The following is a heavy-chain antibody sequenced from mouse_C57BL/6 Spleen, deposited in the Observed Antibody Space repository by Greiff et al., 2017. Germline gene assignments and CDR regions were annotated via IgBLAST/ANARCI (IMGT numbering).Heavy chain of an antibody. CDR2: IWSGGST. CDR1: GFSLTSYG. Sequence: VMLVESGPGLVQPSQSLSITCTASGFSLTSYGVHWVRQSPGKGLEWLGVIWSGGSTDNNAAFISRLSISKDNSKSQVFLKMNSLQADDTAIYYCARNGNYDWIAYWGQGTLVTVSA. V-gene: IGHV2-2*01. D-gene: IGHD2-1*01. CDR3: ARNGNYDWIAY. J-gene: IGHJ3*01.